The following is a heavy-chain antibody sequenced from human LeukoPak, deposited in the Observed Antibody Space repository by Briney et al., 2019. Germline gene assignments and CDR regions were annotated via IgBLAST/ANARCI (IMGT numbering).Heavy chain of an antibody. Sequence: PGGSLRLSCAASGFTFSSYSMNWVRQAPGKGLEWVSYISSSSSTIYYADSVKGRFTISRDNAKNPLYLQMNSLRAEDTAVYYCAREWGTGSGRRYAGIYYFDYWGQGTLVTVSS. CDR1: GFTFSSYS. V-gene: IGHV3-48*01. J-gene: IGHJ4*02. CDR3: AREWGTGSGRRYAGIYYFDY. D-gene: IGHD3-10*01. CDR2: ISSSSSTI.